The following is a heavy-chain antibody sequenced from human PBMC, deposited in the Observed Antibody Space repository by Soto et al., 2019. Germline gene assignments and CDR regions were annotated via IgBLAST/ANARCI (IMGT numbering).Heavy chain of an antibody. Sequence: ASVNVSCKPSGYTFFTYYISWVRQAPGQGLEWMGWISTYSGDTKYAQKFQGRVTMTTDTSTTTAYLELRSLRSDDTAVYYCARHHGPTTSENWFDPWGQGTLVTVSS. CDR1: GYTFFTYY. J-gene: IGHJ5*02. CDR2: ISTYSGDT. D-gene: IGHD5-12*01. V-gene: IGHV1-18*01. CDR3: ARHHGPTTSENWFDP.